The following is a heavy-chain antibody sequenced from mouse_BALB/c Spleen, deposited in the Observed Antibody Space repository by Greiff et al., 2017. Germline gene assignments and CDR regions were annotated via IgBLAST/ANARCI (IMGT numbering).Heavy chain of an antibody. CDR3: TPYDGYPYYFDY. CDR2: IYPGNSDT. V-gene: IGHV1-5*01. J-gene: IGHJ2*01. Sequence: VQLQQSGTVLARPGASVKMSCKASGYSFTSYWMHWVKQRPGQGLEWIGAIYPGNSDTSYNQKFKGKAKLTAVTSASTAYMELSSLTNEDSAVYYCTPYDGYPYYFDYWGQGTTLTVSS. D-gene: IGHD2-3*01. CDR1: GYSFTSYW.